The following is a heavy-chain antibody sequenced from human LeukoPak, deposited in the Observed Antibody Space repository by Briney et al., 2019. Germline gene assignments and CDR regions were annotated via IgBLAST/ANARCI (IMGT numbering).Heavy chain of an antibody. Sequence: GGSLRLSCAASGFTFDDYGMSWVRQAPGKGLEWVSGIYWNGGSTVYAESLKGRFTVSRDNAKKSLYLQMNSLRAEDTAFYYCARGLARIVGYSGYDFDFYYMDVWGKGTTVTVSS. D-gene: IGHD5-12*01. CDR1: GFTFDDYG. CDR3: ARGLARIVGYSGYDFDFYYMDV. V-gene: IGHV3-20*04. J-gene: IGHJ6*03. CDR2: IYWNGGST.